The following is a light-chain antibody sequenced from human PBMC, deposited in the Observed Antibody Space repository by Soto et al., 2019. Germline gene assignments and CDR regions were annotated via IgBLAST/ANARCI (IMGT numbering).Light chain of an antibody. CDR3: QQYGRPPYT. CDR1: QTVSSNK. CDR2: GAS. V-gene: IGKV3-20*01. J-gene: IGKJ2*01. Sequence: EIVLTQSPATLSLSPGERATLSCRASQTVSSNKLAWYQQRPGQSPRLLLYGASRGATGVSDRFSGSGSGTDFSLTITRLEADDSAVYFCQQYGRPPYTFGQGTKLEIK.